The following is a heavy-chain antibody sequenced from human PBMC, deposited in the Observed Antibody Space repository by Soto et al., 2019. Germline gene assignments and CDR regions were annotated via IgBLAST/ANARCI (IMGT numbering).Heavy chain of an antibody. CDR3: ARDLQITGSTNWFDP. CDR2: IYYSGST. J-gene: IGHJ5*02. D-gene: IGHD1-7*01. Sequence: PSETLSLTCTVSGGSISSYYWSWIRQPPGKGLEWIGYIYYSGSTNYNPSLKSRVTISVDTSKNQFSLKLSSVTAADTAVYYCARDLQITGSTNWFDPWGQGTLVTVSS. CDR1: GGSISSYY. V-gene: IGHV4-59*01.